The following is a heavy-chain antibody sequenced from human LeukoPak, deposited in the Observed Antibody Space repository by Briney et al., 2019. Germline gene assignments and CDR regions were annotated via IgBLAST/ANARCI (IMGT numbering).Heavy chain of an antibody. V-gene: IGHV5-51*01. Sequence: LGESLKISCKASGYTFTNYWIGWVRQMPGKGLEWMGIIYPGDSDTRYSPSFRGQVIISADKSIRTAYLQWTSLKASDTAMYYCAREHCSGGSCESAFDIWGQGTMVTVSS. D-gene: IGHD2-15*01. CDR2: IYPGDSDT. J-gene: IGHJ3*02. CDR1: GYTFTNYW. CDR3: AREHCSGGSCESAFDI.